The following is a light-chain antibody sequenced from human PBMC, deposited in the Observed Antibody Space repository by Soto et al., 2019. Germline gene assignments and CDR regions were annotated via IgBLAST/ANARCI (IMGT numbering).Light chain of an antibody. Sequence: DIPMTQSPSTLSASVGDRVTITCRASQSISNWLAWYQQKPGKAPKLLIYKASSLESGVPSRFSGSGSGKEYTLTISSLQPDDFATYYCQQYNRYSTFGQGTKLEIK. V-gene: IGKV1-5*03. CDR3: QQYNRYST. J-gene: IGKJ2*01. CDR2: KAS. CDR1: QSISNW.